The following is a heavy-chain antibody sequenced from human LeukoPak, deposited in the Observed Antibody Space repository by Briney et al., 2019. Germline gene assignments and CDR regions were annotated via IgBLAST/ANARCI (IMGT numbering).Heavy chain of an antibody. CDR2: INHSGST. CDR1: GGSFSGYY. J-gene: IGHJ3*02. CDR3: ARFGSYHAGGDAFDI. Sequence: SETLSLTCAVYGGSFSGYYWSWIRQPPGKGLEWIGEINHSGSTNYNPSLKSRVTISVDTSKNQFSLKLGSVTAADTAVYYCARFGSYHAGGDAFDIWGQGTMVTVSS. D-gene: IGHD1-26*01. V-gene: IGHV4-34*01.